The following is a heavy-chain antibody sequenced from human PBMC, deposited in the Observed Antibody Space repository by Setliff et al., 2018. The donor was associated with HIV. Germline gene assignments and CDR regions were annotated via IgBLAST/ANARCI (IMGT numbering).Heavy chain of an antibody. CDR1: GDTFNNYG. CDR2: IIPIFGTA. V-gene: IGHV1-69*05. J-gene: IGHJ6*03. Sequence: SVTVSCKVSGDTFNNYGLNWVRQAPGQGLEWMGGIIPIFGTANYAQKFQGRVTITTDESTSTAYMKLSSLRSEDTAVYYCARGGADYDYVWGSYPQYYYYMDVWGKGTTVTVSS. D-gene: IGHD3-16*02. CDR3: ARGGADYDYVWGSYPQYYYYMDV.